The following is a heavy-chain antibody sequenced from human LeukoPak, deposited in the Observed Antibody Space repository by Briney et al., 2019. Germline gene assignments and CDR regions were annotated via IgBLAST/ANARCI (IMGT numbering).Heavy chain of an antibody. Sequence: GSLRLSCAASGFTFSSYSMNWIRQPPGKGLEWIGEINHSGSTNYNPSLKSRVTISVDTSKNQFSLKLSSVTAADTAVYYCARLCSSTSCYDYFDYWGQGTLVTVSS. CDR2: INHSGST. V-gene: IGHV4-34*01. CDR1: GFTFSSYS. D-gene: IGHD2-2*01. J-gene: IGHJ4*02. CDR3: ARLCSSTSCYDYFDY.